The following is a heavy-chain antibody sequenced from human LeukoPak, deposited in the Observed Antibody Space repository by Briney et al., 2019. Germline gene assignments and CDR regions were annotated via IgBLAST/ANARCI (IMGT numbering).Heavy chain of an antibody. D-gene: IGHD3-3*01. V-gene: IGHV3-33*01. CDR1: GFIFSTYG. CDR3: ARAFNDFWSGYYSYGMDV. CDR2: IWYDGSNK. J-gene: IGHJ6*02. Sequence: GGSLRLSCAASGFIFSTYGMHWVRQAPGKGLEWVGFIWYDGSNKYYADSVKGRFTISRDNSKNTLYLQMNSLRAEDTAVYYCARAFNDFWSGYYSYGMDVWGQGTTVTVSS.